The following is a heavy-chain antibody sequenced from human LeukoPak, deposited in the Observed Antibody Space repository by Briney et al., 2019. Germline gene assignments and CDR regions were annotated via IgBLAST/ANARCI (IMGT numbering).Heavy chain of an antibody. Sequence: PGGSLRHSCAASGFTFSSYAMHWVRQAPGKGLEWVAVISYDGSNKYYADSVKGRFTISRDNSKNTLYLQMNSLRAEDTAVYYCASTGYSSSWYYFDYWGQGTLVTVSS. CDR2: ISYDGSNK. CDR3: ASTGYSSSWYYFDY. D-gene: IGHD6-13*01. CDR1: GFTFSSYA. V-gene: IGHV3-30*04. J-gene: IGHJ4*02.